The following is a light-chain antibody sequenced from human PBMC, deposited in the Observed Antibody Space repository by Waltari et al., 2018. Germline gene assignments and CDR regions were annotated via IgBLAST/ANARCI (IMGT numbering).Light chain of an antibody. CDR3: QQYYSTPIT. Sequence: DIVMTQSPDSLAVSLGERATINCKSSQSVLYRSNNKDYLAWYQQKPGQPPKLLIYWSSTRESGVPDRVSGSGSGTDFTLTISSLQAEDVAVYYCQQYYSTPITFGQGTRLETK. CDR1: QSVLYRSNNKDY. CDR2: WSS. V-gene: IGKV4-1*01. J-gene: IGKJ5*01.